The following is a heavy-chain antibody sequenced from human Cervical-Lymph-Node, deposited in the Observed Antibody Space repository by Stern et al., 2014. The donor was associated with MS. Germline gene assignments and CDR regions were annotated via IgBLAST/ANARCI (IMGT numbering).Heavy chain of an antibody. J-gene: IGHJ5*02. V-gene: IGHV3-23*04. Sequence: EVQLVESGGDLVQPGGSLRLSCAASGFTFSSSSMSWVRQAPGQGLEWVSSIRASDDSTYYADSVKGRFTISRDNSKNTLYIQMNSLRAGDTAVYYCAKLVAAWGQGTLVTVSS. CDR2: IRASDDST. CDR1: GFTFSSSS. CDR3: AKLVAA.